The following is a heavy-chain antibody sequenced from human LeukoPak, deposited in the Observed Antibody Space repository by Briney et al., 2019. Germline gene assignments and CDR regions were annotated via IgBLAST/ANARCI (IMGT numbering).Heavy chain of an antibody. CDR2: ISSSSSTI. J-gene: IGHJ4*02. CDR3: ARDRGGSYSAIDY. Sequence: GGSLRLSCAASGFIFSSYSMNWVRQAPGKGLEWVSFISSSSSTIYYADSVKGRFTISRDNAKNSLYLQMNSLRAEDTAVYYCARDRGGSYSAIDYWGQGTLVTVS. D-gene: IGHD1-26*01. CDR1: GFIFSSYS. V-gene: IGHV3-48*04.